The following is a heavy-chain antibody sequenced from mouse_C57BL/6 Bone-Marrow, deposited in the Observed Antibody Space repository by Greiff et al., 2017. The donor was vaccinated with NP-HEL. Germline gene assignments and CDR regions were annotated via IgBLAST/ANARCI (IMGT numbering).Heavy chain of an antibody. CDR1: GFTFSSYA. CDR2: ISDGGSYT. Sequence: EVQGVESGGGLVKPGGSLKLSCAASGFTFSSYAMSWVRQTPEKRLEWVATISDGGSYTYYPDNVKGRFTISRDNAKNNLYLQMSHLKSEDTAMYYCAREEVTPAYYYAMDYWGQGTSVTVSS. D-gene: IGHD2-2*01. CDR3: AREEVTPAYYYAMDY. J-gene: IGHJ4*01. V-gene: IGHV5-4*01.